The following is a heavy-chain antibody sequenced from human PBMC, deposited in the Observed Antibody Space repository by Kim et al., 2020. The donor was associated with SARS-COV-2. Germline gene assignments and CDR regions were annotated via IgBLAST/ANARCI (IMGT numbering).Heavy chain of an antibody. CDR1: GGSISSRNW. CDR3: ARCPVDSVSLYFDS. CDR2: IHDSETF. Sequence: SETLSLTCAVSGGSISSRNWWLCVRQPPGKGLEWIGAIHDSETFDHNPSLKSRVTLSLDRSMNQFSLKLTSVTAADTAVYYCARCPVDSVSLYFDSWGQGALVAVSS. D-gene: IGHD4-4*01. J-gene: IGHJ4*02. V-gene: IGHV4-4*02.